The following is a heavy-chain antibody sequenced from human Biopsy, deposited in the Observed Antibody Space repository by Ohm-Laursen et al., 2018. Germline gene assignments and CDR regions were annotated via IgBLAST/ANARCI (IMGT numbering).Heavy chain of an antibody. CDR3: AADAGGYYTEFDY. V-gene: IGHV1-69*04. D-gene: IGHD3-3*01. J-gene: IGHJ4*02. CDR2: IVPILGHL. Sequence: SVKVSCKASGGPSSNYAFSWVRQAPGQGLEWVGRIVPILGHLNYAQRFQGRVSITADKSTTYVYMELSRLTSGDTAVYYCAADAGGYYTEFDYWGPGTLVTVPS. CDR1: GGPSSNYA.